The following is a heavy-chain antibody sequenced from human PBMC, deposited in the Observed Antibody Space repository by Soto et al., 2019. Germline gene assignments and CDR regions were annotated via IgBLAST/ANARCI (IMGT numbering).Heavy chain of an antibody. V-gene: IGHV3-33*01. D-gene: IGHD3-16*02. Sequence: GGSPKLSCAASGFTFSSYVIHGFRQAPGKGLEWVAVIWYDGSNKYYADSVKGRFTISRDNSKNTLYLQMNSLRAEDTAVYYCARVLVDYDYVWGSYRRTYYYYGMDVWGQGTTVTVSS. CDR2: IWYDGSNK. CDR1: GFTFSSYV. J-gene: IGHJ6*02. CDR3: ARVLVDYDYVWGSYRRTYYYYGMDV.